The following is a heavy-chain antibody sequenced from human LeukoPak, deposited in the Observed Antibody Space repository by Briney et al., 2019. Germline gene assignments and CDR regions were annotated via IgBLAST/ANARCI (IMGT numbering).Heavy chain of an antibody. CDR3: ARVDKQLAVDY. V-gene: IGHV4-31*03. Sequence: SQTLSLTCTVSGGSISSGGYYWSWTRQHPGKGLEWIGYIYYSGSTYYNPSLKSRVTISVDTSKNQFSLKLSSVTAADTAVYYCARVDKQLAVDYWGQGTLVTVSS. CDR1: GGSISSGGYY. CDR2: IYYSGST. J-gene: IGHJ4*02. D-gene: IGHD6-6*01.